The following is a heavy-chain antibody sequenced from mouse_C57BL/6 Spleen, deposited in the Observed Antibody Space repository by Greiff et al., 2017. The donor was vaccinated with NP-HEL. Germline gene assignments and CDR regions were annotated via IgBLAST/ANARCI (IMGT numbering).Heavy chain of an antibody. CDR2: IYPGSGST. Sequence: VQLQQPGAELVKPGASVKMSCKASGYTFTSYWITWVKQRPGQGLEWIGDIYPGSGSTNYNEKFKSKATLTVDTSSSTAYMQLSSLTSEDSAVYYCARGENSLDYYAMDYWGQGTSVTVSS. J-gene: IGHJ4*01. CDR1: GYTFTSYW. CDR3: ARGENSLDYYAMDY. V-gene: IGHV1-55*01.